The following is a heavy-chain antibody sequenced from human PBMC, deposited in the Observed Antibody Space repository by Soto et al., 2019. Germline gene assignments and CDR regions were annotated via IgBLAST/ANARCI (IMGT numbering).Heavy chain of an antibody. J-gene: IGHJ6*02. CDR2: IVVGSGNT. CDR1: GFTFTSSA. CDR3: AADARFLEWYYYGMDV. D-gene: IGHD3-3*01. Sequence: AASVKVSCKASGFTFTSSAVQWVRQARGQRLEWIGWIVVGSGNTNYAQKFQERVTITRDMSTSTAYMELSSLRSEDTAVYYCAADARFLEWYYYGMDVWGQGTTVTVSS. V-gene: IGHV1-58*01.